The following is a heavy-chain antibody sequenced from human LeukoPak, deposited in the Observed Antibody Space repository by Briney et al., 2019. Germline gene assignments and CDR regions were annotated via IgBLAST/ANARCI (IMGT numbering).Heavy chain of an antibody. V-gene: IGHV3-48*01. CDR3: VRQFAS. J-gene: IGHJ4*02. CDR1: GFAFGDHI. CDR2: VSGSGSTV. Sequence: GGSLRLSCAASGFAFGDHIMNWVRQLPGKRLEWVAYVSGSGSTVYYADSVKGRFTVSRDNGKSSLYLQMNSLRVEDTALYYCVRQFASWGQGTLVTVSS.